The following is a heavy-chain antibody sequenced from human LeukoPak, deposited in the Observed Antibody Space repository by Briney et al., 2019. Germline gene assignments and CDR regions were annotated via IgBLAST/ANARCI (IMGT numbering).Heavy chain of an antibody. Sequence: SETLSLTCTGSGVSISSHYWSWLRQPPGKGLEGIGYIYYSGSTNYNPSLKSRVTISVDTSKNQFSLKLSSVTAADTAVYYCARVRDDLVFDYWGQGTLVTVS. V-gene: IGHV4-59*11. CDR2: IYYSGST. D-gene: IGHD5-24*01. J-gene: IGHJ4*02. CDR3: ARVRDDLVFDY. CDR1: GVSISSHY.